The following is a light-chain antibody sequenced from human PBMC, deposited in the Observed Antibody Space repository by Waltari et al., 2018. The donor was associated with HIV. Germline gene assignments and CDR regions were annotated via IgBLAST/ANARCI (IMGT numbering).Light chain of an antibody. V-gene: IGLV2-11*01. J-gene: IGLJ1*01. Sequence: QSALTQPRSVSGSPGQSVTISCTGTSSDGGGYNYVPWYQQHPGKAPKLMIYDVSKRPSGVPDRFSGSKSGNTASLTISGLQAEVEADYYCCSYAGSYTVYVFGTGTKVTVL. CDR2: DVS. CDR3: CSYAGSYTVYV. CDR1: SSDGGGYNY.